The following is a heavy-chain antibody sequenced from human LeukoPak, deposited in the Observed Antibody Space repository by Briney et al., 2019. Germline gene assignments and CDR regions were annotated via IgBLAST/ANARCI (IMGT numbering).Heavy chain of an antibody. V-gene: IGHV4-61*02. CDR1: GGSISSGSYY. J-gene: IGHJ3*02. CDR2: TYTSGST. Sequence: SETLSLTCTVSGGSISSGSYYWSWIRQPAGKGLEWIGRTYTSGSTNYNPSLKSRVTISVDTSKNQFSLKLSSVTAADTAVYYCASGEWYTSAFDIWGQGTMVTVSS. CDR3: ASGEWYTSAFDI. D-gene: IGHD3-10*01.